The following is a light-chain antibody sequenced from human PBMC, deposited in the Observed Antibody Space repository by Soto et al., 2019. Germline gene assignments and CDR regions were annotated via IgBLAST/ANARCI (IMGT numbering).Light chain of an antibody. CDR2: ATS. V-gene: IGKV1-39*01. J-gene: IGKJ1*01. Sequence: DIQVTQSPSSLSASVGDRVTITCRASQNISIYLNWYHQKPGKAPNLLIYATSSLQSGVPSRFSGGGSGTDFTLTISSLQPEDFATYYCQQTYNTPRTFGQGTKVDIK. CDR1: QNISIY. CDR3: QQTYNTPRT.